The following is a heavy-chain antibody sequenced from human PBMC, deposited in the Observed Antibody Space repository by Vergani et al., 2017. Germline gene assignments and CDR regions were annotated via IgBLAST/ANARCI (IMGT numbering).Heavy chain of an antibody. CDR3: ARQDTAMGNYFDS. D-gene: IGHD5-18*01. CDR2: ISVYNGET. V-gene: IGHV1-18*04. Sequence: QVQLVQSGAEVKKPGASVKVSCEGSGYTFRNYGISWVRQAPGEGLEWLGWISVYNGETKFAQKFQGRVTLTRDTSTDTAYMELSSLRSEDTAVYYCARQDTAMGNYFDSWGQGTLVTVSS. CDR1: GYTFRNYG. J-gene: IGHJ4*02.